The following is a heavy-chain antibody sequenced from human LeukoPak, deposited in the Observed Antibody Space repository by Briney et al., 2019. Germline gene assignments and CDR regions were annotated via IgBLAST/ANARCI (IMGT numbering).Heavy chain of an antibody. J-gene: IGHJ4*02. V-gene: IGHV1-2*02. CDR1: GYTFTGYY. Sequence: ASVKVSCKASGYTFTGYYMHWVRQAPGQGREWMGWINPNSGGTNYAQKFQGRVTMTRDTSISTAYMELSRLRSDDTAVYYCARGERWLRYYYFDYWGQGTLVTVSS. CDR3: ARGERWLRYYYFDY. CDR2: INPNSGGT. D-gene: IGHD5-24*01.